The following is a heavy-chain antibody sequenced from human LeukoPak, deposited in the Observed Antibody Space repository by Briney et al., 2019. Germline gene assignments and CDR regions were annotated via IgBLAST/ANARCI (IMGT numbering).Heavy chain of an antibody. CDR2: ISSNGGST. Sequence: GGSLRLSCAATGLTFSSYAMHLVRQAPGKGLEYVSAISSNGGSTYYANSVKGRFTISRDNSKNTLYLQMGSLRAEDMAVYYCARIHRCSGGSCYDYWGQGTLVTVSS. CDR1: GLTFSSYA. CDR3: ARIHRCSGGSCYDY. J-gene: IGHJ4*02. V-gene: IGHV3-64*01. D-gene: IGHD2-15*01.